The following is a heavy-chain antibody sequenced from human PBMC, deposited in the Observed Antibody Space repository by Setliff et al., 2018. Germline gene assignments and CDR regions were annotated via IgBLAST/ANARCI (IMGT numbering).Heavy chain of an antibody. CDR2: ISPDSIYI. CDR1: GFTFRTFS. Sequence: GGSLRLSCAASGFTFRTFSMHWVRQAPGKGLEWVSSISPDSIYIYYAEWEKGRFTISRDNAQNSLYLQMNSLGADDTAVYYCARTCSGSGCYAGLESWGQGTPVTVSS. J-gene: IGHJ4*02. CDR3: ARTCSGSGCYAGLES. D-gene: IGHD2-15*01. V-gene: IGHV3-21*01.